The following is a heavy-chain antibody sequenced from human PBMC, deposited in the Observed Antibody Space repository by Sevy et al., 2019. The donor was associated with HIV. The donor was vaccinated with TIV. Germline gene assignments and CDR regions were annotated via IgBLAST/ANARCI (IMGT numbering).Heavy chain of an antibody. CDR3: VRWRGYSGSYYDSRDAFDI. Sequence: GGSRLSCAASGFTFSDYYMSWIRQAPGKGLEWVSYISSFGSTIYYADSVKGRFTISRDNARNSLYLQMNSLRAEDTAGDYCVRWRGYSGSYYDSRDAFDIWGQGTMVTVSS. V-gene: IGHV3-11*01. CDR1: GFTFSDYY. J-gene: IGHJ3*02. CDR2: ISSFGSTI. D-gene: IGHD1-26*01.